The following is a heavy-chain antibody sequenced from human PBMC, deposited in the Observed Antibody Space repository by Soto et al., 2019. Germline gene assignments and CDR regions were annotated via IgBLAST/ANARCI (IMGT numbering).Heavy chain of an antibody. CDR1: GFPFSSYW. D-gene: IGHD3-9*01. Sequence: EVRLVESGGDLVQRGGSLRLSCAASGFPFSSYWMHWVRHTPGKGLDWVARISGDGVTTYYADSVTGRFTVSRDNAKNTLSLQIKGLSAEDTAVYYCAREYYGLLTGYYADYWGQGTLVSVSS. CDR2: ISGDGVTT. CDR3: AREYYGLLTGYYADY. V-gene: IGHV3-74*01. J-gene: IGHJ4*02.